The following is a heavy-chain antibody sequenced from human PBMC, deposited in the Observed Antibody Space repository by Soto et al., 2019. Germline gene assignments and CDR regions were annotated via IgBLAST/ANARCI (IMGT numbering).Heavy chain of an antibody. D-gene: IGHD6-13*01. J-gene: IGHJ5*02. Sequence: EVQLLESGGGLVQPGGSLRLSCAASGFTFSTYPMSWVRQAPGKGLEWVSAISGSGGNTYYADSVRGRFTISRDNSKNTLNLQMSSLRAEDTAVYYCAKDHLTAGGTFWFDPRGQGTLVTVSS. CDR2: ISGSGGNT. V-gene: IGHV3-23*01. CDR1: GFTFSTYP. CDR3: AKDHLTAGGTFWFDP.